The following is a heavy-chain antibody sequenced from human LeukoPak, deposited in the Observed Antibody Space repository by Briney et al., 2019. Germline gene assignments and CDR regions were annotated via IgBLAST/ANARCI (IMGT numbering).Heavy chain of an antibody. D-gene: IGHD5-24*01. CDR2: IGIDSGNT. Sequence: PGGSLRLSCAASGLTFSDYSMNWVRQAPGKGLEWISYIGIDSGNTNYADSVKGRFTISGVKAKNSLYLQMNSLRVEDTAVYYCARDYKYAFDNWGQGTLVTVSS. CDR1: GLTFSDYS. J-gene: IGHJ4*02. V-gene: IGHV3-48*01. CDR3: ARDYKYAFDN.